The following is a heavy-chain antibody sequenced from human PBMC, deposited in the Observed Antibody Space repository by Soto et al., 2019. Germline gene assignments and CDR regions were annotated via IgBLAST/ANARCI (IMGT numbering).Heavy chain of an antibody. CDR1: GFTFSNYW. Sequence: EVQLVESGGGLVQPGGSLRLSCAASGFTFSNYWMSWVRQAPGKGLEWVANIRQDGNENYYVDSVKGRFTTSRDNTKNSFYLQMNSLRAEDTAVYYCARYHIDGFKFDYWGRGTLVTVSS. CDR2: IRQDGNEN. J-gene: IGHJ4*02. D-gene: IGHD2-21*01. V-gene: IGHV3-7*01. CDR3: ARYHIDGFKFDY.